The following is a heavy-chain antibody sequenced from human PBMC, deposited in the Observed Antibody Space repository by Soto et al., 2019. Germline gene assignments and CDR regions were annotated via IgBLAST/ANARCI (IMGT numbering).Heavy chain of an antibody. V-gene: IGHV1-69*04. Sequence: SVKASCKASGGTFSSYTISWVRQAPGQGLEWMGRIIPILGIANYAQKFQGRVTIAADKSTSTAYMELSSLRSEDTAVYYCARDGYSLYGRPFDPWGQGTLVTVSS. CDR3: ARDGYSLYGRPFDP. CDR1: GGTFSSYT. J-gene: IGHJ5*02. D-gene: IGHD5-18*01. CDR2: IIPILGIA.